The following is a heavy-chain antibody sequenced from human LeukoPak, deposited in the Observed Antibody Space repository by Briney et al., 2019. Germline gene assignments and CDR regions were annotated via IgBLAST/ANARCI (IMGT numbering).Heavy chain of an antibody. CDR1: GGSFSGYY. D-gene: IGHD3-10*01. CDR3: ARRGGLRGGRIPTKSNYYFDY. J-gene: IGHJ4*02. CDR2: INHSGST. Sequence: SETLSLTCAVYGGSFSGYYWSWIRQPPGKGLEWIGEINHSGSTNYNPSLKRRGTISVAKSKDQFSLKLSSVTAADTAVYYCARRGGLRGGRIPTKSNYYFDYWGQGTLVTVSS. V-gene: IGHV4-34*01.